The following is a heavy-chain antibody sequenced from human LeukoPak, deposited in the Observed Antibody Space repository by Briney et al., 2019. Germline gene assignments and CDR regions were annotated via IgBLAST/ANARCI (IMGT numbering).Heavy chain of an antibody. Sequence: PGGSLRLSCAASGFTFSSYSINWVRQAPGKGLEWVSAISGSGGSTYYADSVKGRFTVSRDNSKNTLYLQMNSLRAEDTAVYYCAKERSMVRGVTEFDYWGQGTLVTVSS. D-gene: IGHD3-10*01. V-gene: IGHV3-23*01. CDR2: ISGSGGST. CDR3: AKERSMVRGVTEFDY. CDR1: GFTFSSYS. J-gene: IGHJ4*02.